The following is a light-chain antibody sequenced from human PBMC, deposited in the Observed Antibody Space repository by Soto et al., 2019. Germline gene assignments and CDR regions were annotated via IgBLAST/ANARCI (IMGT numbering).Light chain of an antibody. J-gene: IGKJ1*01. Sequence: DIQMTQSPSAPSASVGDRVTITCRASQSISSWLAWYQQKPGKAPKLLIYKASSLESGVPSRFSGSGSGTEFTLTISSLQPDDFATYYCQQYNRYSRTYGQGTKVDI. CDR3: QQYNRYSRT. V-gene: IGKV1-5*03. CDR1: QSISSW. CDR2: KAS.